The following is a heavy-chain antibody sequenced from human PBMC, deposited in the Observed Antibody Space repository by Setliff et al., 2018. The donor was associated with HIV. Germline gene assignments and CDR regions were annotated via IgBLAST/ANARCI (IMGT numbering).Heavy chain of an antibody. Sequence: GGSLRLSCAASGFTFGDYAMIWVRQAPGKGLEWVAKIKQDGSEEYYVDSVKGRVTISRDNSKNTLYLQMNSLRAEDTAVYYCARSVIGYYYYGMDVWGQGTLVTVSS. CDR3: ARSVIGYYYYGMDV. V-gene: IGHV3-7*01. J-gene: IGHJ6*02. D-gene: IGHD3-10*01. CDR1: GFTFGDYA. CDR2: IKQDGSEE.